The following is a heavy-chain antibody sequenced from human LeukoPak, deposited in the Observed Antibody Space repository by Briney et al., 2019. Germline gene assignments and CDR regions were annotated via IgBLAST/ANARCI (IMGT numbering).Heavy chain of an antibody. V-gene: IGHV3-21*01. D-gene: IGHD3-16*01. CDR1: GFIFSSYS. CDR3: ARVLPGLRTLWLPSMDV. CDR2: ISSSSYI. J-gene: IGHJ6*02. Sequence: GGSLRLSCAASGFIFSSYSMNWVRQAPGKGLEWVSSISSSSYIYYADSVKGRFTISRDNAKNSLYLQMNSLRAEDTAVYYCARVLPGLRTLWLPSMDVWGQGTTVTVSS.